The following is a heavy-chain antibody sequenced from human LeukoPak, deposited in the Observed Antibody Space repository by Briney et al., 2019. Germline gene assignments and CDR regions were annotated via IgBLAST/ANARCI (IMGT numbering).Heavy chain of an antibody. CDR2: IYYSGST. J-gene: IGHJ5*02. D-gene: IGHD4-23*01. V-gene: IGHV4-39*07. CDR1: GGSISSSSYC. Sequence: PSETLSLTCTVSGGSISSSSYCWGWIRQPPGKGLEWIGSIYYSGSTYYNPSLKSRVTISVDTSKIQFSRKLSSVTAADTAVYYCARGHGGHNWFDPWGQGTLVTVSS. CDR3: ARGHGGHNWFDP.